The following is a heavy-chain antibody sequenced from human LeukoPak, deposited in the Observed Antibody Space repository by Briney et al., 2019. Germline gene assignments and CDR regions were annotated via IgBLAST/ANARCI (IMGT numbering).Heavy chain of an antibody. CDR3: AKDLVVVAAIPDAWFDP. CDR1: GFTFINYG. CDR2: ISYGGSNI. J-gene: IGHJ5*02. Sequence: PGGSLRLSCAASGFTFINYGMHWVRQAPGKGLEWVAIISYGGSNIYYADSVKGRFTISRDNSKNMVYLQMNSLRVDDTAVYYCAKDLVVVAAIPDAWFDPWGQGTLVTVSS. D-gene: IGHD2-15*01. V-gene: IGHV3-30*18.